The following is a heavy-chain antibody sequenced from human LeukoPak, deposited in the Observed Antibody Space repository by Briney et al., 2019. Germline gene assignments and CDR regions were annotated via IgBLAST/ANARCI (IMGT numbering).Heavy chain of an antibody. Sequence: GGSLRLSCAASGFTVSSNYMSWVRQAPGKGLEWVSVIYSGGSTYYADSVKGRFTISRDNSKNTLYLQMNSLRAEDTAVYYCARGIAGYYSDYWGQGTLVTVSS. CDR1: GFTVSSNY. V-gene: IGHV3-66*01. CDR3: ARGIAGYYSDY. CDR2: IYSGGST. J-gene: IGHJ4*02. D-gene: IGHD6-13*01.